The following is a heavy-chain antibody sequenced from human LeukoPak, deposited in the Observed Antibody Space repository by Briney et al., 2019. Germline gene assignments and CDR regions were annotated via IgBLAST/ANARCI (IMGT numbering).Heavy chain of an antibody. Sequence: SETLSLTCTVSGGSISSYYWSWIRQPPGKGLEWIGYIYYSGSTNYNPSLKSRVTISVDTSKNQFSLKLSSVTAADTAVYYCARDLFVAPRDYYYYGMDVWGQGTTVTVSS. CDR1: GGSISSYY. J-gene: IGHJ6*02. D-gene: IGHD3-10*02. CDR2: IYYSGST. CDR3: ARDLFVAPRDYYYYGMDV. V-gene: IGHV4-59*12.